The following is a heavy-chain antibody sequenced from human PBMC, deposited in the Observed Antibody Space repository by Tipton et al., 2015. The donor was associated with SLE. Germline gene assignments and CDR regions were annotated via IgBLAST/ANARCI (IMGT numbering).Heavy chain of an antibody. Sequence: TLSLTCTVSGGSINNYYWTWIRQPPGKGLEWIGYISYSGSTNYNPSLKSRVTMSLDTSKNQFSLKLTSVTAADTAVYFCARGCSSTTCEPFDYFGLDVWGQGTTVTVSS. D-gene: IGHD2-2*01. CDR1: GGSINNYY. V-gene: IGHV4-59*12. CDR2: ISYSGST. CDR3: ARGCSSTTCEPFDYFGLDV. J-gene: IGHJ6*02.